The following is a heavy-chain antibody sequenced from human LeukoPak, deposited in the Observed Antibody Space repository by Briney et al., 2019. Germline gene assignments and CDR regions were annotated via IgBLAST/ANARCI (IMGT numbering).Heavy chain of an antibody. CDR2: ISSSSSYI. V-gene: IGHV3-21*01. CDR3: ARDPGGLHAFDI. CDR1: GFTFSSYS. D-gene: IGHD1-26*01. J-gene: IGHJ3*02. Sequence: GGSLRLSCAASGFTFSSYSMNWVRQAPGKGLEWVSSISSSSSYIYYADSVKGRFTISRDNAKNSLYLQMNSLRAEDTAVYYCARDPGGLHAFDIWGQGTMVTVSS.